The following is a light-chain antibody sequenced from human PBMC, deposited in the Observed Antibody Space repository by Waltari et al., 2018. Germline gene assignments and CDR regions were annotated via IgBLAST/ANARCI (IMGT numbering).Light chain of an antibody. J-gene: IGKJ2*01. Sequence: EIVMTQSPATLSVSPGERAILSCRASQSVNTNLAWYQQKPGQAPRLLIYGASTRATAIPARFSGSGSGTEFTLTISSLQSEDFAVYYCHQYNDGPPFNFGPGTKLEIK. CDR1: QSVNTN. V-gene: IGKV3-15*01. CDR3: HQYNDGPPFN. CDR2: GAS.